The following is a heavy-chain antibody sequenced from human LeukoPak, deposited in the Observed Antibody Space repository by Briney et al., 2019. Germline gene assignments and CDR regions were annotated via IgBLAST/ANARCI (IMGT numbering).Heavy chain of an antibody. Sequence: SETLSLTCAVYGGSFSGYYWSWIRQPPGKGLEWIGEINHSGSTNYNPSLKSRVTISVDTSKNQFSLKLSSVTAADTAVYYCARGPLQVVRFDYWGQGTLVTVSS. D-gene: IGHD2-2*01. CDR3: ARGPLQVVRFDY. CDR2: INHSGST. J-gene: IGHJ4*02. V-gene: IGHV4-34*01. CDR1: GGSFSGYY.